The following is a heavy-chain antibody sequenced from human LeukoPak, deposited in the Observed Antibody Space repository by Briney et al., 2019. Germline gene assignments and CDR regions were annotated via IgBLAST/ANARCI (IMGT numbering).Heavy chain of an antibody. V-gene: IGHV1-24*01. CDR1: GYTLTELS. J-gene: IGHJ4*02. Sequence: ASVKVSCKVSGYTLTELSMHWVRQAPGKGLEWMGGLDPEDGETIYAQKFQGRVTMTRDTSTSTVYMELGSLRSEDTAVYYCARDLASYYDILTGYYMRYWGQGTLVTVSS. CDR2: LDPEDGET. D-gene: IGHD3-9*01. CDR3: ARDLASYYDILTGYYMRY.